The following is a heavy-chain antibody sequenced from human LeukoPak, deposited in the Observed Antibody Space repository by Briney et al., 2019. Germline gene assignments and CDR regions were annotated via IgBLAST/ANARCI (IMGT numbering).Heavy chain of an antibody. D-gene: IGHD2-15*01. CDR1: GYTFTSYG. J-gene: IGHJ3*02. CDR2: ISVYNGNT. CDR3: ASPYCSGGTCYAHDAFDI. Sequence: ASVKVSCKASGYTFTSYGISWVRQAPGQGLEWMGWISVYNGNTNYAQKLQGRVTMTTDTSTSIAYMELRSLRSDDTAVYYCASPYCSGGTCYAHDAFDIGGQGTMVTVSS. V-gene: IGHV1-18*01.